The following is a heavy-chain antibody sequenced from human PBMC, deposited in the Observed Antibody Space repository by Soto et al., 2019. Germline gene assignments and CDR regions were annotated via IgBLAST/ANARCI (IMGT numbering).Heavy chain of an antibody. D-gene: IGHD3-3*01. CDR1: RKCSSGGKYY. V-gene: IGHV4-30-4*01. Sequence: LTDTVARKCSSGGKYYRSWNRRLPATGLEWIGYIYYSGSTYYNPSLKSRVTISVDTSKNQFSLKLSSVTAADTAVYYCARVASQYYDVWRDLHAYRAQG. CDR2: IYYSGST. J-gene: IGHJ4*02. CDR3: ARVASQYYDVWRDLHAY.